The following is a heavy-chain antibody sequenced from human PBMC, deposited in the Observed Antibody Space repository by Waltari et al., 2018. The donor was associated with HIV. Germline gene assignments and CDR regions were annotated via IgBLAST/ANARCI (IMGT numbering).Heavy chain of an antibody. J-gene: IGHJ4*02. CDR2: INLNSGDT. Sequence: QVQLVQSGAEVKKPGASVKVSCKASGYTFTAYYMHWVRQAPGQGLEWMGRINLNSGDTNYGQKFQGRVTMTRDTSISTAYMEVSRLRSDDTAVYYCARDSYYYDSSGFFPDFWGQGTLVTVSS. CDR1: GYTFTAYY. V-gene: IGHV1-2*06. CDR3: ARDSYYYDSSGFFPDF. D-gene: IGHD3-22*01.